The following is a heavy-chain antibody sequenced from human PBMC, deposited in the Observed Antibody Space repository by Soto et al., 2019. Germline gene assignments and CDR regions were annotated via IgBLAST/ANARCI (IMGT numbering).Heavy chain of an antibody. V-gene: IGHV1-69*04. J-gene: IGHJ6*02. CDR1: GYIFTNYG. CDR2: IIPILGMA. Sequence: SVKVSCKASGYIFTNYGISWVRQAPGQGLEWMGRIIPILGMANYAQKFQGRVTITRDTSASTAYMELGSLRSEDTAVYYCARDPSYYGMDVWGQGTTVTVSS. CDR3: ARDPSYYGMDV.